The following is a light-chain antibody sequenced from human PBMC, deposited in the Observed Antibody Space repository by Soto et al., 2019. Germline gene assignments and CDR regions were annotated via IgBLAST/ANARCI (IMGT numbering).Light chain of an antibody. CDR2: EVT. CDR3: SSYTSDNPFL. CDR1: SSDVGDYAY. Sequence: QSALTQPASVSGSPGQSITISCTGSSSDVGDYAYVSWYQQHPGKAPKLIIFEVTNRPSGVSNRFSGSKSGNTASLTISGLQAEDEADYYCSSYTSDNPFLFSGGTKLTVL. V-gene: IGLV2-14*01. J-gene: IGLJ2*01.